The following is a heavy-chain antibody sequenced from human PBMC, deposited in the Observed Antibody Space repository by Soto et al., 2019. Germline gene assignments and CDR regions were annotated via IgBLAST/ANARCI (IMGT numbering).Heavy chain of an antibody. Sequence: ASVKVSCKASGYTFTSYDINWVRQATGQGLEWMGWMNPNSGNTGYAQRFQGRVTMTRNTSISTAYMELSSLRSEDTAVYYCARGARGDCWSGSALDVWGQGTTVTVSS. J-gene: IGHJ6*02. CDR2: MNPNSGNT. D-gene: IGHD3-3*01. CDR3: ARGARGDCWSGSALDV. V-gene: IGHV1-8*01. CDR1: GYTFTSYD.